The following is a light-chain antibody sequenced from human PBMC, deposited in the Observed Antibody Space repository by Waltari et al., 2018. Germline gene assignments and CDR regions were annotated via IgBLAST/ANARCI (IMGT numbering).Light chain of an antibody. Sequence: DTLMTQAPSSLSASVGDTVNITCRATQAISTYVKWDKKTPGMAPRLLIFSASTLHLRVSSRFRGRGSGTDFTLTITDLQPDDFATYYCQQSYSAPLHFGGGTRVDI. J-gene: IGKJ4*01. CDR1: QAISTY. CDR3: QQSYSAPLH. V-gene: IGKV1-39*01. CDR2: SAS.